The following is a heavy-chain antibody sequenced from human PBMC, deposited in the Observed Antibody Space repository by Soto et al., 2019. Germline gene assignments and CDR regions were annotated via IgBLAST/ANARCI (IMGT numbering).Heavy chain of an antibody. Sequence: QVQLVESGGGVVQPGRSLRLSCAASGFTFSSYGMHWVRQAPGKGLEWVAVISYDGSNKYYADSVKGRFTISRDNSKNTLYLQMNSLRAEDTAVYYCAKGYFSSGWYGWFDPWGQGTLVTVSS. V-gene: IGHV3-30*18. CDR1: GFTFSSYG. D-gene: IGHD6-19*01. CDR3: AKGYFSSGWYGWFDP. CDR2: ISYDGSNK. J-gene: IGHJ5*02.